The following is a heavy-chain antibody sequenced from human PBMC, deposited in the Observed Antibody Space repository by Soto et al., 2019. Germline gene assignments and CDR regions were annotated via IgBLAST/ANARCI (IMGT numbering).Heavy chain of an antibody. CDR2: IDPSDSYT. J-gene: IGHJ6*02. CDR3: ASIPLGYCSSTSCRELGNYYGMDV. D-gene: IGHD2-2*01. Sequence: GESLKISCKGSGYSFTSYWISWVRQMPGKGLEWMGRIDPSDSYTNYSPSFQGHVTISADKSISTAYLQWSSLKASDTAMYYCASIPLGYCSSTSCRELGNYYGMDVWGQGTTVTVSS. CDR1: GYSFTSYW. V-gene: IGHV5-10-1*01.